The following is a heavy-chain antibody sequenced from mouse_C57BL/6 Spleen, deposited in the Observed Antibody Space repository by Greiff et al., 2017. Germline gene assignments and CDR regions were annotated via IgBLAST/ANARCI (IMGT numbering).Heavy chain of an antibody. CDR3: ARRGHYYGDY. CDR1: GYAFSSYW. CDR2: IYPGDGDT. V-gene: IGHV1-80*01. D-gene: IGHD1-2*01. Sequence: QVQLKESGAELVKPGASVKISCKASGYAFSSYWMNWVKQRPGKGLEWIGQIYPGDGDTNYNGKFKGKAPLTADKSSSTAYMRLSSLTSEDSAVXLCARRGHYYGDYWGQGTTLTVSS. J-gene: IGHJ2*01.